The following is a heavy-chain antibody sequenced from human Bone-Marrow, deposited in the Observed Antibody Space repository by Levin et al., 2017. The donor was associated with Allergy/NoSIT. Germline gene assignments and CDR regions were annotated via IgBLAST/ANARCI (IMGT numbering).Heavy chain of an antibody. CDR3: ARRGYYGSGSYPYYYYYMDV. J-gene: IGHJ6*03. V-gene: IGHV4-59*08. D-gene: IGHD3-10*01. Sequence: SETLSLTCTVSGGSISSYYWSWIRQPPGKGLEWIGYIYYSGSTNYNPSLKSRVTISVDTSKNQFSLKLSSVTAADTAVYYCARRGYYGSGSYPYYYYYMDVWGKGTTVTVSS. CDR1: GGSISSYY. CDR2: IYYSGST.